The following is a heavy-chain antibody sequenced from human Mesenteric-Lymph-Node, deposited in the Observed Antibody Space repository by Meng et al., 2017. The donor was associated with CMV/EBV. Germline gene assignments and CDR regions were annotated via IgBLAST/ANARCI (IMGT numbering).Heavy chain of an antibody. CDR3: AREGFYESGGPLDY. Sequence: GGSLRLSCAASGFPFSDYYMTWVRQAPGKGLEWVSYISGGADVIYYADSVKGRFTISRDNARNSLYLQMNNLRAEDTAVYYCAREGFYESGGPLDYWGRGTLVTVSS. J-gene: IGHJ4*02. CDR1: GFPFSDYY. V-gene: IGHV3-11*04. D-gene: IGHD3-22*01. CDR2: ISGGADVI.